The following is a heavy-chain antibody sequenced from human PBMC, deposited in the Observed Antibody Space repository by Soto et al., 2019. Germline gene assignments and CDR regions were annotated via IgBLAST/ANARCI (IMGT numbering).Heavy chain of an antibody. CDR3: TRDYGDYALLYYYYGMDV. D-gene: IGHD4-17*01. V-gene: IGHV3-73*01. CDR2: IRSQANSYAT. J-gene: IGHJ6*02. Sequence: EVQLVESGGGLVQPGGSLKLSCAASGFTFSGSAMHWVRQASGKGLEWVGRIRSQANSYATAYAASVKGRFTISRDDSKNTAYLQMNSLKTEDTAVYYCTRDYGDYALLYYYYGMDVWGQGTTVTVSS. CDR1: GFTFSGSA.